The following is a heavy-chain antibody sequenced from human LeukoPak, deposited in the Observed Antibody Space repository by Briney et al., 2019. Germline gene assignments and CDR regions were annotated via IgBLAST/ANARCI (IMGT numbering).Heavy chain of an antibody. CDR3: AISPPTGWLHYYMDV. D-gene: IGHD5-12*01. CDR1: GYTLTRYY. Sequence: GASVKVSFKASGYTLTRYYMHSVRQAPGQGLEWMGWINPNSGGTNYAQKFQGRVTMTRDTSISTAYMELSRLRSDVTAVYYCAISPPTGWLHYYMDVCGKGSTVTVSS. CDR2: INPNSGGT. J-gene: IGHJ6*03. V-gene: IGHV1-2*02.